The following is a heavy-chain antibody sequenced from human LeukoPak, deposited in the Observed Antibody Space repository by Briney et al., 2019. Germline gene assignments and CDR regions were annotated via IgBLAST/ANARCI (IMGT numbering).Heavy chain of an antibody. CDR3: ARRDSSGSHYFDY. Sequence: GGSLRLSCAASGFTFSRYPMSWVRLAPGKGLEWVSTFSRSGDTTYYADSVKGRFTISRDNSKNTLYLHMNSLRAEDTAVYYGARRDSSGSHYFDYWGQGTLVTVSS. CDR1: GFTFSRYP. V-gene: IGHV3-23*01. CDR2: FSRSGDTT. J-gene: IGHJ4*02. D-gene: IGHD3-22*01.